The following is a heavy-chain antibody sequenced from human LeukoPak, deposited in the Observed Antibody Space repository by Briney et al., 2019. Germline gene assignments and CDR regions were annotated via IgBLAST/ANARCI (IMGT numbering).Heavy chain of an antibody. Sequence: GGSLRLSCAASGFTFSSYGMHWVRQAPGKGLEWVAVIWYDGSNKYYADSVKGRFTISRDNSKNTLYLQMNSLRAEDTAVYYCARDTYYYDSSGYYYYWGQGTLVTVSS. D-gene: IGHD3-22*01. CDR3: ARDTYYYDSSGYYYY. V-gene: IGHV3-33*01. CDR1: GFTFSSYG. CDR2: IWYDGSNK. J-gene: IGHJ4*02.